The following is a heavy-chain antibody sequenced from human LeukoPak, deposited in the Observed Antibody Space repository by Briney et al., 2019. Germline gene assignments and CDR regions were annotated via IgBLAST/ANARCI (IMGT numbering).Heavy chain of an antibody. CDR2: ISSSSSYI. Sequence: GGSLRLSCAVSGFTFSNYWMSWVRPAPGKGLEWVSSISSSSSYIYYADSVKGRFTISRDNSKNTLYLQMNSLRAEDTAVYYCAKWKFGELLLSAFDIWGQGTMVTVSS. CDR1: GFTFSNYW. CDR3: AKWKFGELLLSAFDI. J-gene: IGHJ3*02. V-gene: IGHV3-23*01. D-gene: IGHD3-10*01.